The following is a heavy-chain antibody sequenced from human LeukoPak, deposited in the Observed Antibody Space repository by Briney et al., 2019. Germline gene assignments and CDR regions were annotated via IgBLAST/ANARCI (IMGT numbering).Heavy chain of an antibody. CDR2: INPNSGGT. J-gene: IGHJ3*02. V-gene: IGHV1-2*06. D-gene: IGHD6-19*01. CDR1: GYTFRDYF. CDR3: ARGFSSGRFGFDI. Sequence: ASVKVSCKASGYTFRDYFMFWVRQAPGQGLEWMGRINPNSGGTKCAQKFQGRVTMTRDTSISTAYMELSGLRSDDAAVFYCARGFSSGRFGFDIWGPGTVVAVSS.